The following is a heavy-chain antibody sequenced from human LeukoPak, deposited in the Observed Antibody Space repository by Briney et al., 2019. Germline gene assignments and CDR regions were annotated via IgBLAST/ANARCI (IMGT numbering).Heavy chain of an antibody. CDR2: ISNNRGSST. V-gene: IGHV3-11*04. CDR1: GFSLGDYY. Sequence: GGSLRLSCAASGFSLGDYYMTWIRQAPGKGLEWVSYISNNRGSSTYYADSVKGRFTNSRDDAKNSLYLQMNSLRAEDTAVYYCARNLPAADYWGQGTLVTVSS. CDR3: ARNLPAADY. J-gene: IGHJ4*02. D-gene: IGHD2-2*01.